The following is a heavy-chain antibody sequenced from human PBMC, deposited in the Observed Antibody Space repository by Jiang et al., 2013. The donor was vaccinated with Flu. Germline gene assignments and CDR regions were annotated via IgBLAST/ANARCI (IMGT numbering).Heavy chain of an antibody. Sequence: PGQGLEWMGGIIPIFGTANYAQKFQGRVTITADESTSTAYMELSSLRSEDTAVYYCARDVLYDFWSGHTQMVYYYGMDVWGQGTTVTVSS. J-gene: IGHJ6*02. CDR3: ARDVLYDFWSGHTQMVYYYGMDV. D-gene: IGHD3-3*01. V-gene: IGHV1-69*01. CDR2: IIPIFGTA.